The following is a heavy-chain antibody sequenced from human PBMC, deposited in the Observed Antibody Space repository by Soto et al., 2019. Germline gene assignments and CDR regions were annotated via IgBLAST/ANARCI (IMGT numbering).Heavy chain of an antibody. CDR2: MNPNSGNT. CDR1: GYTFTSYD. Sequence: ASVKVSCKASGYTFTSYDINWVRQATGQGLEWMGWMNPNSGNTGYAQKFQGRVTMTRNTSISTAYMELSSLRSEDTAVYYCARAIFPSGSYYQVYFDYWGQGTLVTVSS. V-gene: IGHV1-8*01. CDR3: ARAIFPSGSYYQVYFDY. J-gene: IGHJ4*02. D-gene: IGHD1-26*01.